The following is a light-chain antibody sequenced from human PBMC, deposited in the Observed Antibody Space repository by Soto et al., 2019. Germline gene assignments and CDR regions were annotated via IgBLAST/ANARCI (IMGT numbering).Light chain of an antibody. V-gene: IGLV2-14*01. J-gene: IGLJ1*01. CDR1: SXDVGIYNY. CDR3: SSYTTSSTRV. CDR2: EVS. Sequence: QSVLTQPASVSGSPGQSFAISCTGSSXDVGIYNYVSWYQQHPGKVPKLIIYEVSNRPSGVSNRFSGSKSGNTASLTISGLQAEDEADYYCSSYTTSSTRVFGTGTKVTVL.